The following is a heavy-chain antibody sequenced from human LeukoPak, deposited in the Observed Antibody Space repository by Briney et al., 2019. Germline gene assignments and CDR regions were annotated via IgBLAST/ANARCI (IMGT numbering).Heavy chain of an antibody. CDR1: GFTFRTYA. CDR2: ISNDGRNK. V-gene: IGHV3-30*04. D-gene: IGHD3-10*01. Sequence: PGGSLRLSCAASGFTFRTYAIHWVRQAPGKGLEWVAVISNDGRNKYYADSVKGRFTVSRDNSENTLYLQLNSLRPEDTAVYYCARGESTYGSGSYPEYFQQWGQGTLVTVSS. CDR3: ARGESTYGSGSYPEYFQQ. J-gene: IGHJ1*01.